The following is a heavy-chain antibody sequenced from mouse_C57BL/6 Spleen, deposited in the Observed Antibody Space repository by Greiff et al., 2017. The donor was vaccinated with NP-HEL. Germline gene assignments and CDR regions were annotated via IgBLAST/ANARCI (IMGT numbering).Heavy chain of an antibody. D-gene: IGHD2-3*01. J-gene: IGHJ1*03. CDR2: ISSGGSYT. CDR1: GFTFSSYG. Sequence: EVQLQESGGDLVKPGGSLKLSCAASGFTFSSYGMSWVRQTPDKRLEWVATISSGGSYTYYPDSVKGRFTISRDNAKNTLYLQMSSLKSEDTAMYYCARQWLLRGYFDVWGTGTTVTVSS. V-gene: IGHV5-6*01. CDR3: ARQWLLRGYFDV.